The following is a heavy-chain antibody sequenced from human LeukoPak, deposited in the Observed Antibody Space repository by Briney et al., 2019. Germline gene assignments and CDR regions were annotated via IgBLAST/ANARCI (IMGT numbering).Heavy chain of an antibody. CDR2: IDWDDDK. CDR3: ARVPYSSSWYSFDY. Sequence: SGPALVKPTQTLTLTCTFSGFSLSTGGMCVSWIRQPPGKALEWLALIDWDDDKYYSTSLKTRLTISKDTSKNQVVLTMTNMDPVDTATYYCARVPYSSSWYSFDYWGQGTLVTVSS. CDR1: GFSLSTGGMC. V-gene: IGHV2-70*01. D-gene: IGHD6-13*01. J-gene: IGHJ4*02.